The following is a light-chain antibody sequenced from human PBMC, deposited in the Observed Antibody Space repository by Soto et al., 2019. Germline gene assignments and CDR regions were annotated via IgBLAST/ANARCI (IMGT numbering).Light chain of an antibody. CDR3: QQYDNVPTLT. CDR1: QDIGDH. Sequence: DIQMTQSPSSLSXSVGDXXTITXQASQDIGDHLNWYQQKPGKVPNLLIYTASILETGVPSRFSRSRSGTYFTFTISSLQPEDIATYYCQQYDNVPTLTFGGGTKVEIK. CDR2: TAS. J-gene: IGKJ4*01. V-gene: IGKV1-33*01.